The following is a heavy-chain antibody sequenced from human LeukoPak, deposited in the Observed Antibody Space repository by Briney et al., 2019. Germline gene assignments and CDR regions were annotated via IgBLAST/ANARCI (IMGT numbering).Heavy chain of an antibody. CDR3: AREDDWNYEDY. CDR1: GFTFSSYD. V-gene: IGHV3-13*01. CDR2: TGTAGDT. Sequence: GGSLRLPCAASGFTFSSYDMHWVRQATGKGLEWVSATGTAGDTYYPGSVKGRFTISRDNAKNSLHLQMNSLRAEDTAIYYCAREDDWNYEDYWGQGTLVSVSS. D-gene: IGHD1-7*01. J-gene: IGHJ4*02.